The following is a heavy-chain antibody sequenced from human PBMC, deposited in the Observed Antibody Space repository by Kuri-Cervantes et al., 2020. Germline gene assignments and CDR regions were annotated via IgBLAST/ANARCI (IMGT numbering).Heavy chain of an antibody. D-gene: IGHD6-13*01. CDR3: ARDLTAAGNNDAFDI. V-gene: IGHV1-46*01. CDR1: GYTFTSYY. J-gene: IGHJ3*02. Sequence: ASVKVSCKASGYTFTSYYMHWVRQAPGQGLEWMGIINPSGGSTSYAQKFQGRVTMTRDTSTSTVYMELSSLRDEDTAVYYCARDLTAAGNNDAFDIWGQGTMVTVSS. CDR2: INPSGGST.